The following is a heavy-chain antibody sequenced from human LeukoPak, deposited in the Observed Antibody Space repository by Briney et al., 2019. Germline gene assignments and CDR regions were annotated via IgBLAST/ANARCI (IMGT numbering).Heavy chain of an antibody. V-gene: IGHV4-39*07. J-gene: IGHJ6*04. CDR3: AKDLGSSALMDV. Sequence: PSETLSLTCTVSGGSISSSAYHWGWIRQPPGKGLEWIGSIYTSGSTNYNPSLKSRVTMSVDTSKNQFSLKLSSVTAADTAVYYCAKDLGSSALMDVWGKGTTVTISS. CDR2: IYTSGST. CDR1: GGSISSSAYH. D-gene: IGHD7-27*01.